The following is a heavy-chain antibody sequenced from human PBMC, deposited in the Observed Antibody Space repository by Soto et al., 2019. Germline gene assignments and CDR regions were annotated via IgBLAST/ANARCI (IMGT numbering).Heavy chain of an antibody. CDR3: AKTQGFYDY. J-gene: IGHJ4*02. CDR1: GFTFSSNA. V-gene: IGHV3-23*01. Sequence: EIQLLESGGDLVQPGGSLRLSCAASGFTFSSNAMSWVRQAPGRGLEWVSAIVASGGSTYYADSVKGRFTISRDNSINTLYLQMNSLRAEDTALYYCAKTQGFYDYWGQGTLVTVSS. CDR2: IVASGGST.